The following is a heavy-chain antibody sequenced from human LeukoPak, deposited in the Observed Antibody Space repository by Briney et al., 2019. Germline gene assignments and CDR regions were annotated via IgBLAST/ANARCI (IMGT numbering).Heavy chain of an antibody. D-gene: IGHD5-24*01. V-gene: IGHV4-30-2*01. CDR2: IYHSGST. CDR3: ARAKRWLQLYYYYYMDV. Sequence: SETLSLTCTVSGGSISSGGYYWSWIRRPPGKGLEWIGYIYHSGSTYYNPSLKSRVTISVDRSKNQFSLKLSSVTAADTAVYYCARAKRWLQLYYYYYMDVWGKGTTVTVSS. CDR1: GGSISSGGYY. J-gene: IGHJ6*03.